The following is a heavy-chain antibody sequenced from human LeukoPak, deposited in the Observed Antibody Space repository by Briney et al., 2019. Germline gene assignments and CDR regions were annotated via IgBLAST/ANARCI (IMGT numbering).Heavy chain of an antibody. V-gene: IGHV3-23*01. D-gene: IGHD7-27*01. CDR3: AKSWGSFDY. CDR1: GFTFSTYA. CDR2: ISSSGGST. J-gene: IGHJ4*02. Sequence: GVSLRLSCAASGFTFSTYAMSWVRQAPGKGLEWVSAISSSGGSTYYADSVKGRFTISRDNSKNTLYLQMNSLRAEDTAVYYCAKSWGSFDYWGQGTLVTVSS.